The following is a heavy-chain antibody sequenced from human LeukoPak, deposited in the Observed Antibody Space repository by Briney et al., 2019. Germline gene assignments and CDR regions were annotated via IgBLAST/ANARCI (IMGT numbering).Heavy chain of an antibody. J-gene: IGHJ6*02. CDR1: GGSISSGGYS. D-gene: IGHD3-22*01. CDR3: ASTSTIFYYYDSSGYGMDV. Sequence: SETLSLTRAVSGGSISSGGYSWSWVRQPPGKGLEWIGYIYYSGSTYYNPSLKSRVTISVDTSKNQFSLKLSSVTAADTAVYYCASTSTIFYYYDSSGYGMDVWGQGTTVTVSS. CDR2: IYYSGST. V-gene: IGHV4-31*11.